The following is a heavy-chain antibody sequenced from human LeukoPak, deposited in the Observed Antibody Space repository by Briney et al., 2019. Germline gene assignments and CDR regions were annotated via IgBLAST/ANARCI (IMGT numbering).Heavy chain of an antibody. CDR3: VQHVAMGSPLYD. CDR2: IYFRGGT. Sequence: PSETLSLTCTVSLDSLRSSYYWGWIRQSPGKGLEWIASIYFRGGTYYKPSLKSRVTISVDTTTNVCSLKLTSVAAAETAVYYCVQHVAMGSPLYDWGQGTLVTVSA. CDR1: LDSLRSSYY. J-gene: IGHJ4*02. D-gene: IGHD6-13*01. V-gene: IGHV4-39*01.